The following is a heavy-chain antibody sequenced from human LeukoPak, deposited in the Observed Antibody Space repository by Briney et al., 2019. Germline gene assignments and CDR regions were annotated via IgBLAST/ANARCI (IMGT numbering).Heavy chain of an antibody. J-gene: IGHJ4*02. Sequence: PSVTLSLTCTVSGGSISSYYWSWLRQPPGKGREGIGYIYYSGSNNYNPSRKSRVTIPVDTSKDQFSLKLSSVTAADTAVYYCARHAYYYDSSGYYVEPESHVDYWGQGTLVTVSS. V-gene: IGHV4-59*08. CDR1: GGSISSYY. CDR3: ARHAYYYDSSGYYVEPESHVDY. D-gene: IGHD3-22*01. CDR2: IYYSGSN.